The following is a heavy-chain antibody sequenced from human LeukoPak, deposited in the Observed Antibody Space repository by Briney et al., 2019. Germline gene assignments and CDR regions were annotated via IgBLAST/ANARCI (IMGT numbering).Heavy chain of an antibody. Sequence: ASVKVSCKASGYTFTSYAMNWVRQAPGQGLEWMGWINTNTGNPTYAQGFTGRFVFSLDTSVSTAYLQISSLKAEDTAVYYCARAGYSGYDYSQEFDPWGQGTLVTVSS. J-gene: IGHJ5*02. D-gene: IGHD5-12*01. CDR3: ARAGYSGYDYSQEFDP. CDR2: INTNTGNP. V-gene: IGHV7-4-1*02. CDR1: GYTFTSYA.